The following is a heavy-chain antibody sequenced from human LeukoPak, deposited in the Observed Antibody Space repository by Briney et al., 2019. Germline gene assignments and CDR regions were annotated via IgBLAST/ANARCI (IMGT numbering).Heavy chain of an antibody. D-gene: IGHD6-19*01. CDR3: ARELKVVAGTLDYGMDV. V-gene: IGHV3-53*01. J-gene: IGHJ6*02. CDR2: IRVGDVT. Sequence: GGSLRLSCAASGFAVSNKFMFWVRQAPGKGLEWVSVIRVGDVTHYADSVKGRFTTSRDTSKNTVYLQMESLRVEDTAVYYCARELKVVAGTLDYGMDVWGQGTTVTVSS. CDR1: GFAVSNKF.